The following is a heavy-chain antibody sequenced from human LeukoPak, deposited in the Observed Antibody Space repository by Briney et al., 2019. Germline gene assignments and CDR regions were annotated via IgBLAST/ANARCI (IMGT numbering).Heavy chain of an antibody. V-gene: IGHV3-53*01. CDR1: GFTVSSNY. Sequence: GSLRLSCAASGFTVSSNYMSWVRQAPGKGLEWVSVIYSGGSTYYADSVKGRFTISRDNSMNTLYLQMNSLRAEDTAVYYCARGDSSGYYNAFDIWGQGTMVTVSS. D-gene: IGHD3-22*01. J-gene: IGHJ3*02. CDR3: ARGDSSGYYNAFDI. CDR2: IYSGGST.